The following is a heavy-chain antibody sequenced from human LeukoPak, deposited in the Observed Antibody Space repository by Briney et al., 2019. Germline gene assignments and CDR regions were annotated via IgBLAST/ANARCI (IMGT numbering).Heavy chain of an antibody. Sequence: ASVKVSCKASGYTFTGYYMHWVRQAPGQGLEWMGWINPNSGGTNYAQKFQGRVTMTRDTSISTAYMKLSRLRSDDTAVYYCARGVYYYDSSGYYLWGQGTLVTVSS. CDR2: INPNSGGT. D-gene: IGHD3-22*01. CDR1: GYTFTGYY. CDR3: ARGVYYYDSSGYYL. J-gene: IGHJ5*02. V-gene: IGHV1-2*02.